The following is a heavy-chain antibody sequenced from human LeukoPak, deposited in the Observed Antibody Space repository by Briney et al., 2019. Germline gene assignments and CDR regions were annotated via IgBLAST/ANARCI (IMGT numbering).Heavy chain of an antibody. Sequence: GASVKVSCKASGYTFSSYAMNWVRQAPGQGLEWVGRIRSKANSYATAYAASVKGRFTISRDDSKNTAYLQMNSLKTEDTAVYYCTRLLLGYWGQGTLVTVSS. D-gene: IGHD2-15*01. CDR3: TRLLLGY. CDR2: IRSKANSYAT. CDR1: GYTFSSYA. V-gene: IGHV3-73*01. J-gene: IGHJ4*02.